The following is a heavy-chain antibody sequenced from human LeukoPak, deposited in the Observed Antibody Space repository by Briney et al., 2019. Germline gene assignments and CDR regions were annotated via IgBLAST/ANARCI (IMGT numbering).Heavy chain of an antibody. V-gene: IGHV1-2*02. D-gene: IGHD2-2*01. CDR1: GYTFTDYY. CDR2: INAKSGGT. CDR3: ARGCGTSCVKEGLRLGD. J-gene: IGHJ4*02. Sequence: ASVKVSCKASGYTFTDYYIHWVRQAPGQGLECIGWINAKSGGTNYEQKFQGRVTMTRDTSISTAYMELSSLRSDDTAVYYGARGCGTSCVKEGLRLGDWGQGTLVTVSS.